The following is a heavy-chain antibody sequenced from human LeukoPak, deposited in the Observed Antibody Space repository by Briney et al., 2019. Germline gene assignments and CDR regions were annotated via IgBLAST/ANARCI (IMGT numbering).Heavy chain of an antibody. V-gene: IGHV4-59*03. CDR1: GDSTSNFY. CDR2: IHYSGSS. D-gene: IGHD2-8*01. J-gene: IGHJ5*01. CDR3: VLAPNSNWFDF. Sequence: PSETLSLTCTVSGDSTSNFYWNWIRQSPGKGLERIGNIHYSGSSVYNPSLKSRGTISIDTSRRQFFLKLNSVTAADTAVYFCVLAPNSNWFDFWGPGTLVTVSS.